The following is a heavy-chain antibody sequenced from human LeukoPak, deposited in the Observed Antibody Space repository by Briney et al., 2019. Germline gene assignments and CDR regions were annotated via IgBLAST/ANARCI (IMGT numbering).Heavy chain of an antibody. D-gene: IGHD3-10*01. CDR2: IYSGGST. V-gene: IGHV3-53*01. Sequence: GGFLRLSCAASGFTVSSNYMSWVRQAPGKGLEWVSVIYSGGSTYYADSVKGRFTIFRDNSKNTLYLQMNSLRAEDTAVYYCARVGYMVRGVRVGYWGQGTLVTVSS. J-gene: IGHJ4*02. CDR3: ARVGYMVRGVRVGY. CDR1: GFTVSSNY.